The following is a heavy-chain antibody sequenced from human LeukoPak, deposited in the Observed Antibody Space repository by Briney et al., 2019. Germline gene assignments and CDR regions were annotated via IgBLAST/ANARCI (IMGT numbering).Heavy chain of an antibody. V-gene: IGHV3-23*01. Sequence: GGSLRLSCAASGFTFSSYAMSWVRQAPGKGLEWVSAISGSGGSTYYADSVKGRFAISRDDSKNTLYLQMNSLRVEDTAVYYCARDRSVLWFDPWGQGTLVTVSS. CDR1: GFTFSSYA. J-gene: IGHJ5*02. CDR2: ISGSGGST. CDR3: ARDRSVLWFDP. D-gene: IGHD3-10*02.